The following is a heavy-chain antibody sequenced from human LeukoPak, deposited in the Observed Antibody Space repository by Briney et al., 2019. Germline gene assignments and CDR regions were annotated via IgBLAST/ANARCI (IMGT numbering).Heavy chain of an antibody. J-gene: IGHJ6*02. CDR2: ISSSSSYI. CDR1: GFTFSSYS. D-gene: IGHD3-3*01. CDR3: ARVNWDDSYGMDV. V-gene: IGHV3-21*04. Sequence: GGSLRLSCAASGFTFSSYSMNWVRQAPGKGLEWVSSISSSSSYIYYADSVKGRFTISRDNSKNTLYLQMNSLRAEDTAVYYCARVNWDDSYGMDVWGQGTTVTVSS.